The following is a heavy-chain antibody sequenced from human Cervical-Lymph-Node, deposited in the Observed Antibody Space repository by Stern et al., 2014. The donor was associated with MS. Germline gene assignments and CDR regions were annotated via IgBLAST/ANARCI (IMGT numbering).Heavy chain of an antibody. CDR2: IIPIFGTA. J-gene: IGHJ6*02. V-gene: IGHV1-69*01. D-gene: IGHD2-2*03. Sequence: QVQLVQSGAEVKKPGSSVKVSCQASGGTFNVYAINWLRQAPGQGLEWMGGIIPIFGTANYAQKFQGRVTITADESTRTSSMQLSSLRSNDTAVYYCARDGRHMDNYGLDVWGQGTTVIVSS. CDR1: GGTFNVYA. CDR3: ARDGRHMDNYGLDV.